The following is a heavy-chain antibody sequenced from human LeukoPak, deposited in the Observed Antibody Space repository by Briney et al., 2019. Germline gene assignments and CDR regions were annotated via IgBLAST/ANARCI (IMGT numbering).Heavy chain of an antibody. CDR1: GFTVSSNY. V-gene: IGHV3-53*01. Sequence: GGSLRLSCAASGFTVSSNYMSWVRQAPGKGLEWVSVIYSGGSTYYADSVKGRFTISRDNSKNTLYLQMNSLRAEDTAVYYCARETAAKEGDNWFDPWGQGTLVTVSS. J-gene: IGHJ5*02. CDR2: IYSGGST. CDR3: ARETAAKEGDNWFDP. D-gene: IGHD1-26*01.